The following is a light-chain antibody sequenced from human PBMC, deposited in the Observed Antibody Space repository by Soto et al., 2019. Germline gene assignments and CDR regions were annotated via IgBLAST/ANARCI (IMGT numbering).Light chain of an antibody. V-gene: IGLV1-44*01. Sequence: QSVLTQPPSASGTPGQRVTISCSGSSSNIGSNTVTWYQQLPGTAPKLLIYSNNQRPSGVPDRFSGSKSGTSASLAISGLQSEDEADYYCAAWDDSLSYVFGTATKLTV. CDR2: SNN. J-gene: IGLJ1*01. CDR3: AAWDDSLSYV. CDR1: SSNIGSNT.